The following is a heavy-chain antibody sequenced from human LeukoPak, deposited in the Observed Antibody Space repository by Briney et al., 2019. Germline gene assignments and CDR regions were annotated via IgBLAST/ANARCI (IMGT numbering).Heavy chain of an antibody. CDR2: MNPNSGNT. CDR3: ARKGKVNVGMYYFDY. Sequence: ASVMVSCKASGYTFTSHDIMWVRQATGQGLEWMGWMNPNSGNTGYAQKFQGRVTMARDTSISTAYMELSSLRSEDTAVYYCARKGKVNVGMYYFDYWGQGTLVTVSS. V-gene: IGHV1-8*01. CDR1: GYTFTSHD. D-gene: IGHD1-26*01. J-gene: IGHJ4*02.